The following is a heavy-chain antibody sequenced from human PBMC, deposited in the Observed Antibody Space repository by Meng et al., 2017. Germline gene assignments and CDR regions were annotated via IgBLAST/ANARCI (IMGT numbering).Heavy chain of an antibody. CDR2: IYTSWST. V-gene: IGHV4-4*07. D-gene: IGHD2-15*01. Sequence: SETLSLTCTVSGGSISSYYWSWIRQPAGKGLEWIGRIYTSWSTNYNPSLKSRVTMSVDTSKNQFSLKLSSVTAADTAVYYCARARDPGYCSGGSCYSWWSYDALDIWGQGTMVTVSS. CDR1: GGSISSYY. CDR3: ARARDPGYCSGGSCYSWWSYDALDI. J-gene: IGHJ3*02.